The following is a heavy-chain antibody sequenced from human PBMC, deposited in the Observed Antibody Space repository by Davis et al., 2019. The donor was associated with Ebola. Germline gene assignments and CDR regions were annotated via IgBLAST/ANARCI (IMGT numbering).Heavy chain of an antibody. CDR3: ARVILWWDDDGGGPTTYYFDF. J-gene: IGHJ4*02. Sequence: PGGSLRLSCVASGFRFSSYVMGWVRQAPGKGLEWVSRIGGSGDTADYGDSVRGRFTISRDNSKNALYLQMISLRVEDTATYYCARVILWWDDDGGGPTTYYFDFWGQGALVTVSS. CDR1: GFRFSSYV. CDR2: IGGSGDTA. D-gene: IGHD2-21*01. V-gene: IGHV3-23*01.